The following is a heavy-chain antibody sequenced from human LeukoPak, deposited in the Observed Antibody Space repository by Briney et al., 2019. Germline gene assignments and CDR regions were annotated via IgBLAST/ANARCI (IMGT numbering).Heavy chain of an antibody. Sequence: GGSLRLSCAASGFTFSSYSMNWVRQAPGKGLEWVAVIWSDGNVEYYGDSAKGRFTISRDNSKNTLYLQMNSLRADDTAVYFCARDRADILTGYLDYWGQGTLVTVSS. CDR1: GFTFSSYS. CDR3: ARDRADILTGYLDY. J-gene: IGHJ4*02. V-gene: IGHV3-33*08. CDR2: IWSDGNVE. D-gene: IGHD3-9*01.